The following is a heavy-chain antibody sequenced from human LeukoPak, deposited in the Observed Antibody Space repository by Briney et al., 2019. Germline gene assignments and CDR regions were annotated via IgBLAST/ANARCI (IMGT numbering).Heavy chain of an antibody. V-gene: IGHV1-69*05. D-gene: IGHD3-10*01. CDR2: IIPIFGTA. J-gene: IGHJ4*02. CDR3: ARDGSGRHYYGSGSPPDY. Sequence: ASVKVSCKASGGTFSSYAISWVRQAPGQGLEWMGRIIPIFGTANYAQKFQGRVPITTDESTSTAYMELSSLRSEDTAVYYCARDGSGRHYYGSGSPPDYWGQGTLVTVSS. CDR1: GGTFSSYA.